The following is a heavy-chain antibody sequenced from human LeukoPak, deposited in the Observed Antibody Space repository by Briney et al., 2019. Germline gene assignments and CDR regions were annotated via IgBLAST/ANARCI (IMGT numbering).Heavy chain of an antibody. V-gene: IGHV4-34*01. J-gene: IGHJ4*02. CDR3: ARGLRLPMVRGTFDY. Sequence: SETLSLTCAVYGGSFSGYYWSWIRQPPGKGLEWIGEINHSGSTNYNPSLRSRVTISVDTSKNQFSLKLSSVTAADTAVYYCARGLRLPMVRGTFDYWGQGTLVTVSS. CDR2: INHSGST. CDR1: GGSFSGYY. D-gene: IGHD3-10*01.